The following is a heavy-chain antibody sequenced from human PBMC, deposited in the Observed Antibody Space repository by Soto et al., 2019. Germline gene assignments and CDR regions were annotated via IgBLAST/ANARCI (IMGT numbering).Heavy chain of an antibody. CDR3: AREYCSGGSCYPDY. CDR2: IYYSGST. Sequence: SETLSFTCTVSGGSISSSSYYWGWIRQPPGKGLEWIGSIYYSGSTYYNPSLKSRVTISVDTSKNQFSLKLSSVTAADTAVYYCAREYCSGGSCYPDYWGQGTLVTVSS. V-gene: IGHV4-39*01. D-gene: IGHD2-15*01. J-gene: IGHJ4*02. CDR1: GGSISSSSYY.